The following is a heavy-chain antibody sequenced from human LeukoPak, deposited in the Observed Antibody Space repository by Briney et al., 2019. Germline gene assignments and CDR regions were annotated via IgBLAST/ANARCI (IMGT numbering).Heavy chain of an antibody. J-gene: IGHJ6*03. Sequence: PGGSLRLSCEASGFTFSNHWMHWVRQAPGKGLEWVSAISGSGGSTYYADSVRGRFTISRDNSKNTLYLQMNSLRAEDTAVYYCAKRGESYYYGSGSSYYYYYMDVWGKGTTVTISS. CDR2: ISGSGGST. CDR1: GFTFSNHW. CDR3: AKRGESYYYGSGSSYYYYYMDV. V-gene: IGHV3-23*01. D-gene: IGHD3-10*01.